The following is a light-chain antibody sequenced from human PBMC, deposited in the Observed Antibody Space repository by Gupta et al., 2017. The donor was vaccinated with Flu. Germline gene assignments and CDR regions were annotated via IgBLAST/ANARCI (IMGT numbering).Light chain of an antibody. V-gene: IGKV3-11*01. J-gene: IGKJ1*01. Sequence: PGERAALSCRASQSVSNYLAWYQQKPGQAPRLLIYDASNRATGIPARFSGSRSGTDFTLTISSLEPEDFVVYYCQQRGDWPTFGQGTKVEI. CDR2: DAS. CDR3: QQRGDWPT. CDR1: QSVSNY.